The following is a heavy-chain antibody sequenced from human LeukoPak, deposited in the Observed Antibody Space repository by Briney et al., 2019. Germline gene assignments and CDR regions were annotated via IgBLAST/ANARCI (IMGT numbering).Heavy chain of an antibody. CDR2: ITNSGGST. Sequence: GGSLRLSCAASGFTFSSYAMSWVRQAPGKGLEWVSGITNSGGSTFYADSVKGRFTISRDNSKNTLYLQMNSLRADDTAVYYCAKDRVGNSYLFDSWGQGTPVTVSS. V-gene: IGHV3-23*01. CDR3: AKDRVGNSYLFDS. J-gene: IGHJ4*02. CDR1: GFTFSSYA. D-gene: IGHD6-6*01.